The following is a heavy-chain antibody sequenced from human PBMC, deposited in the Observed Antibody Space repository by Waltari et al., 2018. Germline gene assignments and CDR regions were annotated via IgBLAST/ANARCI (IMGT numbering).Heavy chain of an antibody. Sequence: EVQLVQSGAEVKKPGATVKISCKASGYTFTDYYMHWVQQAPGKGLEGMGRVDPEDGETIYAEKFQVRVTITADKSTDTAYMELSSLRSEDTAVYYCATIGLWGGSSPWEEWGQGTLVTVSS. CDR2: VDPEDGET. CDR1: GYTFTDYY. J-gene: IGHJ4*02. D-gene: IGHD1-26*01. CDR3: ATIGLWGGSSPWEE. V-gene: IGHV1-69-2*01.